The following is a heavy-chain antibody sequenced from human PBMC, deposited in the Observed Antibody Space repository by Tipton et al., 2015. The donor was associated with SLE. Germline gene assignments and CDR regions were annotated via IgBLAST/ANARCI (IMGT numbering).Heavy chain of an antibody. D-gene: IGHD3-16*01. CDR1: GGSISSYY. Sequence: TLSLTCTVSGGSISSYYWSWIRQPPGKGLEWIGYIYYSGSTNYNPSLKSRVTISVDTSKNQFSLKLSSVTAADTAVYYCARGLGTHDYGDYWGQGTLVTVSS. CDR3: ARGLGTHDYGDY. J-gene: IGHJ4*02. V-gene: IGHV4-59*12. CDR2: IYYSGST.